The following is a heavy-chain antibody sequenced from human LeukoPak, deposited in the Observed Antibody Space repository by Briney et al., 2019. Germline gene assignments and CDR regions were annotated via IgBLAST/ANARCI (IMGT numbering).Heavy chain of an antibody. CDR3: ASYGSGPSGYYYYGMDV. V-gene: IGHV1-8*01. CDR2: MNPNSGNT. J-gene: IGHJ6*02. CDR1: GYTFTSYD. D-gene: IGHD3-10*01. Sequence: GASVKVSCKASGYTFTSYDINWVRQAAGQGLEWMGRMNPNSGNTGYAQKFQGRVTMTRNTSISTAYMELSSLRSEDTAVYYCASYGSGPSGYYYYGMDVWGQGTTVTVSS.